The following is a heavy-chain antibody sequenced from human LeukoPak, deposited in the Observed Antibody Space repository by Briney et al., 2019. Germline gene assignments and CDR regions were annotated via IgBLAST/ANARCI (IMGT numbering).Heavy chain of an antibody. J-gene: IGHJ6*03. CDR1: GFTFDIYG. V-gene: IGHV3-53*01. CDR3: ARVYYGSGSLHYYYYYMDV. Sequence: PGGSLRLSCAASGFTFDIYGMNWVRQAPGKGLEWVSVTYSGGRTYYEDSVKGRFTISRDNSKNTLYLQMNSLRAEDTAVYYCARVYYGSGSLHYYYYYMDVWGKGTTVTISS. CDR2: TYSGGRT. D-gene: IGHD3-10*01.